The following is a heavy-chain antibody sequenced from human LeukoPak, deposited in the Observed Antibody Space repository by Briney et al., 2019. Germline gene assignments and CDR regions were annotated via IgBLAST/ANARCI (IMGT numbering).Heavy chain of an antibody. J-gene: IGHJ6*04. V-gene: IGHV3-30*02. D-gene: IGHD6-19*01. CDR3: ARERASGSGWNC. CDR1: GFTFSSYH. Sequence: GGSLRLSCSASGFTFSSYHMHWVRQAPGKGLEWVAFIRNDGSDKYHADSVKGRFTISRDNAKNSLYLQMNSLRAEDTAVYYCARERASGSGWNCWGKGTTVTVSS. CDR2: IRNDGSDK.